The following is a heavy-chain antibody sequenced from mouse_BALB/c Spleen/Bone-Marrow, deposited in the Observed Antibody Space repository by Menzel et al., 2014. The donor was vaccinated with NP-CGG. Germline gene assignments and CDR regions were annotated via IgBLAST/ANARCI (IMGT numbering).Heavy chain of an antibody. V-gene: IGHV2-9*02. D-gene: IGHD3-2*01. CDR3: ARTARATTGFAY. J-gene: IGHJ3*01. Sequence: LQESGPGLVAPSQSLSITCTVSGFSXTXXXXHXVRQXPGXXXXWLGVIWADGSTNYNSALMSRLSVSKDNSKNQVFLKMNSLQTDDTAMYYCARTARATTGFAYWGQGTLVTVSA. CDR2: IWADGST. CDR1: GFSXTXXX.